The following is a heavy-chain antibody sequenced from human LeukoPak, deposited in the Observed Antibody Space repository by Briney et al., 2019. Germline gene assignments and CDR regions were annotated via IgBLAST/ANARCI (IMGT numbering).Heavy chain of an antibody. V-gene: IGHV1-69*05. J-gene: IGHJ6*03. CDR3: ARYRVDTAMVTPGNYYYYYMDV. CDR1: GGTFSSYA. D-gene: IGHD5-18*01. Sequence: GASVKVSCKASGGTFSSYAISWVRQAPGQGLEWMGGIIPIFGTANYAQKFQGRVTITTDESTSTAYMELSSLRSEDTAVYYCARYRVDTAMVTPGNYYYYYMDVWGQGTTVTVSS. CDR2: IIPIFGTA.